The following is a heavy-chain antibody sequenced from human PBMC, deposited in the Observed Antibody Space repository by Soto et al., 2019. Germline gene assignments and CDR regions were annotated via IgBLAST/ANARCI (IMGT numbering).Heavy chain of an antibody. CDR2: IFSSGST. J-gene: IGHJ6*02. CDR3: AREYYDFWSVTYSYYGLDV. Sequence: SETLSLTCTVSGGSISRYYWSWIRQAPGRGLEWIGNIFSSGSTNYNPSLKSRVAISVDTSKNQVSLKLNAVTTADTAVYYCAREYYDFWSVTYSYYGLDVWGQGTTVTVSS. V-gene: IGHV4-59*01. D-gene: IGHD3-3*01. CDR1: GGSISRYY.